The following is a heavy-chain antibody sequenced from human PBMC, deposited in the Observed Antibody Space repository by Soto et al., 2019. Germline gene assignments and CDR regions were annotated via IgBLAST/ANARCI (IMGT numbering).Heavy chain of an antibody. CDR3: ATEIAVAGTLDY. CDR1: GYTFTGYY. CDR2: INPKSGGT. V-gene: IGHV1-2*04. Sequence: QVQLVQSGAEVKKTGASVKVSCKASGYTFTGYYMHWVRQTPGQGLEWMGWINPKSGGTNYAQKFQGWVTMTRDTSISTAYMELSRLRSDDTAVYYCATEIAVAGTLDYWGQGTLVTVSS. J-gene: IGHJ4*02. D-gene: IGHD6-19*01.